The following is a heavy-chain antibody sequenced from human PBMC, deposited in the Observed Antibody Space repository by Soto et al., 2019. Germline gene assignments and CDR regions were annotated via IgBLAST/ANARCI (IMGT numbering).Heavy chain of an antibody. Sequence: ASVKVSCKTSGYSFTKYGLHWVRQAPGQRLDWMGWINPGNGDTKYSQKFQGRVTITRDTSATTAYMELSSLRSEDSAVFYCARTDCSSTSCYNYYYYGMDVWGQGTTVTVSS. D-gene: IGHD2-2*01. CDR2: INPGNGDT. CDR1: GYSFTKYG. CDR3: ARTDCSSTSCYNYYYYGMDV. J-gene: IGHJ6*02. V-gene: IGHV1-3*01.